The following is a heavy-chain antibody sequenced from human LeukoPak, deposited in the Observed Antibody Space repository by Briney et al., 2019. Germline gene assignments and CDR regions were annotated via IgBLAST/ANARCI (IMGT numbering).Heavy chain of an antibody. Sequence: GGSLRLSCAASGFTFDDYGMSWVRQAPGKGLEWVSGINWNGGSTGYADSVKGRFTISRDNAKNSLYLQMNSLRAEDTAVYYCARAIDYYGSGSYQGLDYWGQGTLVTVSS. CDR3: ARAIDYYGSGSYQGLDY. V-gene: IGHV3-20*04. D-gene: IGHD3-10*01. CDR1: GFTFDDYG. J-gene: IGHJ4*02. CDR2: INWNGGST.